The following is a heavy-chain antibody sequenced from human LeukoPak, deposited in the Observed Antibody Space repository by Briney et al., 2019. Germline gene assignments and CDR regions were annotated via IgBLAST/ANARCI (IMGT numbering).Heavy chain of an antibody. CDR3: ANTVEFYYFDY. CDR2: ISGSGGST. Sequence: GGSLRLSCAASGFTFSSYAFSWVRRAPGKGLEWVSAISGSGGSTYYADSVKGRFTISRDNSKNTLYLQMNSLRAEDTAVYYCANTVEFYYFDYWGQGTLVTVSS. D-gene: IGHD4-23*01. J-gene: IGHJ4*02. CDR1: GFTFSSYA. V-gene: IGHV3-23*01.